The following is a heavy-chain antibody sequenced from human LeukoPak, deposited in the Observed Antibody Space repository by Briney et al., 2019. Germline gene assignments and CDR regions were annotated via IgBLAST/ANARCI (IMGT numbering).Heavy chain of an antibody. CDR1: GGSFSGYY. CDR2: TNHSGST. V-gene: IGHV4-34*01. Sequence: KPSETLSLTCAVYGGSFSGYYWSGIRQPPGKGLEWIGETNHSGSTNYNPSLKSRVTISVDTSKNQFSLKLSSVTAADTAVYYCARKAKNYYGSGSYYIQYYFDYWGQGTLVTVSS. D-gene: IGHD3-10*01. CDR3: ARKAKNYYGSGSYYIQYYFDY. J-gene: IGHJ4*02.